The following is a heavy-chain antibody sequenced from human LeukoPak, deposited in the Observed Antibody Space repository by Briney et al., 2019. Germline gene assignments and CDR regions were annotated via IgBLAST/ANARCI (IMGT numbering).Heavy chain of an antibody. Sequence: SVKVSCKASGGTFISYAISWVRQAPGQGLEWMGGIIPIFGTANYAQKLQGRVTITADESTSTAYMELSSLRSEDTAVYYCARGNTRHYYDSSGYYYYFDYWGQGTLVTVSS. CDR1: GGTFISYA. D-gene: IGHD3-22*01. J-gene: IGHJ4*02. CDR2: IIPIFGTA. V-gene: IGHV1-69*13. CDR3: ARGNTRHYYDSSGYYYYFDY.